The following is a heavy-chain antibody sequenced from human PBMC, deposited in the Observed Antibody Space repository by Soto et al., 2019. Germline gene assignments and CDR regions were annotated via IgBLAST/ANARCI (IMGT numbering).Heavy chain of an antibody. CDR3: ARRYGGNFDY. CDR1: GGSISSSTYY. CDR2: IYYSGST. V-gene: IGHV4-61*05. D-gene: IGHD3-16*01. J-gene: IGHJ4*02. Sequence: SETLSLTCTVSGGSISSSTYYWGWIRQPPGKGLEWIGYIYYSGSTNYNPSLKSRVTISVDTSKNQFSLKLSSVTAADTAVYYCARRYGGNFDYWGQGTLVTVSS.